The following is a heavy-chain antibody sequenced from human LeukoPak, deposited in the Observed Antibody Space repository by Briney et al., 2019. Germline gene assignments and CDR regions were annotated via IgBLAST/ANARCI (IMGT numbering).Heavy chain of an antibody. CDR3: SSGGYCSSTSCYGEN. Sequence: GGALRLSCAASGFTFSGSAMHWVRQASGKGLEWVGRIRSKANNYATAYAASVKGRFTISRDDSKNTAYLQMNSLKTEDTAVYYCSSGGYCSSTSCYGENWGQGTLVTVSS. V-gene: IGHV3-73*01. D-gene: IGHD2-2*01. CDR1: GFTFSGSA. CDR2: IRSKANNYAT. J-gene: IGHJ1*01.